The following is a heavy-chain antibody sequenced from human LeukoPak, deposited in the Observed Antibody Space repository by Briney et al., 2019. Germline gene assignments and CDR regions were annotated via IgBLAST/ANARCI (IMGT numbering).Heavy chain of an antibody. CDR3: ARGRVKGIAAAAYYYGMDV. D-gene: IGHD6-13*01. CDR2: MNPNSGNT. CDR1: GYAFTSYD. J-gene: IGHJ6*02. Sequence: ASVKVSCKASGYAFTSYDINWVRQATGQGLEWMGWMNPNSGNTGYAQKFQGRVTMTRNTSISTAYMELSSLRSEDTAVYYCARGRVKGIAAAAYYYGMDVWGQGTTVTVSS. V-gene: IGHV1-8*01.